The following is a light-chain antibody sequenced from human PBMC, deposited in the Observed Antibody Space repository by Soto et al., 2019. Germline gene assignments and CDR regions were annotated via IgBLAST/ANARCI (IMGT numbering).Light chain of an antibody. V-gene: IGKV3-11*01. CDR1: QTVGSY. Sequence: EIVLTQSPATRSLSPGEIATLSCRASQTVGSYLAWYHQKPGQDPRRLIYNASNRPTGIPASFSGSGSGTDFTLTISSLEPEDFAVYYCQQRSNGPLPLTFGQGAKVEIK. CDR3: QQRSNGPLPLT. CDR2: NAS. J-gene: IGKJ1*01.